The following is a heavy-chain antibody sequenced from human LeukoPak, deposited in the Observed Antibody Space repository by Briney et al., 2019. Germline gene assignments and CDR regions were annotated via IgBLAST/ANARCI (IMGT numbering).Heavy chain of an antibody. Sequence: AASVKVSCKASGYTFTSYYMHWVRQAPGQGLEWMGIINPSGGSTSYAQKFQGRVTITRDTSASTAYMELSSLRSEDTAVYYCARVYYDSSGYPAIPFDYWGQGTLVTVSS. CDR2: INPSGGST. D-gene: IGHD3-22*01. CDR1: GYTFTSYY. V-gene: IGHV1-46*01. J-gene: IGHJ4*02. CDR3: ARVYYDSSGYPAIPFDY.